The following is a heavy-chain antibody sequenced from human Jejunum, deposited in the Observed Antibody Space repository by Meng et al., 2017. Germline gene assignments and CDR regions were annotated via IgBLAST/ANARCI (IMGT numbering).Heavy chain of an antibody. J-gene: IGHJ3*02. CDR2: IGGSGGNT. D-gene: IGHD6-19*01. V-gene: IGHV3-23*01. CDR1: GFTFSNYA. Sequence: GESLKISCAASGFTFSNYAMSCVRQAPGKGLEWVSAIGGSGGNTNYADSVKGRFTISRDNSKNTLYLQMNSLRADDTAVYYCARSLMGSSGWYGIGAAFDIWGKG. CDR3: ARSLMGSSGWYGIGAAFDI.